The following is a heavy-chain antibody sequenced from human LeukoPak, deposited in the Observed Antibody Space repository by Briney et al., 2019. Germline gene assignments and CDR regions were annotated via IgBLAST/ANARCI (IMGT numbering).Heavy chain of an antibody. CDR1: GYSFTTYW. CDR3: ARTYYDILTGPANFDY. Sequence: PGGSLRLSCKGSGYSFTTYWIGWVRQMPGKGLEWMGIIYPGDSDTRYSPSFQGQVTITVDKSISTAYLQWSSLKASDTAMYYCARTYYDILTGPANFDYWGQGTLVTVSS. V-gene: IGHV5-51*01. D-gene: IGHD3-9*01. CDR2: IYPGDSDT. J-gene: IGHJ4*02.